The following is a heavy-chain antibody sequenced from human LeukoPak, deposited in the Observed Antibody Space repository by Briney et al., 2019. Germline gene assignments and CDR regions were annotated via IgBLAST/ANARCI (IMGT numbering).Heavy chain of an antibody. D-gene: IGHD3-22*01. V-gene: IGHV3-23*01. CDR2: ISGSGDST. J-gene: IGHJ4*02. Sequence: GGSLRLSCAASGFSFSTYAMGWVRQAPGKGLEWVSGISGSGDSTYSADSVKGRFTISRDNSKNTLYQRMNILRAEDTALYYCAKYSGIYYWYFDFWGQGTLVTVSS. CDR1: GFSFSTYA. CDR3: AKYSGIYYWYFDF.